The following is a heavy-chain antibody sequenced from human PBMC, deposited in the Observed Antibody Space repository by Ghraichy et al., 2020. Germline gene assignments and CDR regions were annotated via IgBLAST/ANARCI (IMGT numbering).Heavy chain of an antibody. Sequence: GGSLRLSCAASGFTISNNGMHWVRQAPGKGLEWVAFIRFDGSNIYYKDSIKGRFTISRDNSRNTLYLQMSSLTPKDTAVYYYARGQLGAAILHWGQGTLVTVSS. J-gene: IGHJ4*02. CDR3: ARGQLGAAILH. D-gene: IGHD1-26*01. CDR2: IRFDGSNI. V-gene: IGHV3-30*02. CDR1: GFTISNNG.